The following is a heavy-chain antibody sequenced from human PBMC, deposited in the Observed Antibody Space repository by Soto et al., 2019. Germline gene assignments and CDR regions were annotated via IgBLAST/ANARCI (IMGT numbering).Heavy chain of an antibody. V-gene: IGHV3-30*03. J-gene: IGHJ4*02. CDR1: GFTFSSNG. Sequence: QVQLVESGGGVVQPGRSLRLSCAASGFTFSSNGMHWVRQAPGKGLEWVAVTSYDGSTKYYADSVKGRVTISRDNSKNTLYLKMKSLRAADTAVYYCTGEVASGYWGQGTLVTVS. CDR2: TSYDGSTK. CDR3: TGEVASGY. D-gene: IGHD3-10*01.